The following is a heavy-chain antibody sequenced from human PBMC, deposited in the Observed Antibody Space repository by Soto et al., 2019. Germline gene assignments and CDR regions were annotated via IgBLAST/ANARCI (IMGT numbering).Heavy chain of an antibody. J-gene: IGHJ5*02. V-gene: IGHV3-30*18. CDR1: GFTFSSYG. Sequence: QVQLVESGGGVVQPGRSLRLSCAASGFTFSSYGMHWVRQAPGKGLEGVAVISYDGSNKYYADSVKGRFTISRDNSKNTLYLQMNSLRAEDTAVYYCAKARGVYDSSGSNWFDPWGQGTLVTVSS. D-gene: IGHD3-22*01. CDR3: AKARGVYDSSGSNWFDP. CDR2: ISYDGSNK.